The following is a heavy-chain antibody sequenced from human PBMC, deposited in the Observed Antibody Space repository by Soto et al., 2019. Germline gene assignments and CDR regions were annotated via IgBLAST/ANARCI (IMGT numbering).Heavy chain of an antibody. Sequence: SETLSLTCAVYGGSFSGYYWSWIRQPPGKGLEWIGEINHSGSTNYNPSLKSRVTISVDTSKNQFSLKLSSVTAADTAVYYCARGRVGIAARLNWLDPWGQGTLVTVYS. CDR3: ARGRVGIAARLNWLDP. CDR1: GGSFSGYY. J-gene: IGHJ5*02. D-gene: IGHD6-6*01. V-gene: IGHV4-34*01. CDR2: INHSGST.